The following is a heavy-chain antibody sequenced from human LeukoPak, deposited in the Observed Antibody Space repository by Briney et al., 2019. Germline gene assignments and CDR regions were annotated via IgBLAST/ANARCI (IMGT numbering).Heavy chain of an antibody. J-gene: IGHJ4*02. D-gene: IGHD2-15*01. CDR2: ISYDGSDK. Sequence: PGGSLRLSCAASGFTFSIYAMHWVRQAPGKGLEWVAVISYDGSDKYYADSVKGRFTISRDNSKNTLYLQMNSLRAEDTAVYYCAKSGLNRFDSWGQGTLVTVSS. CDR1: GFTFSIYA. V-gene: IGHV3-30*04. CDR3: AKSGLNRFDS.